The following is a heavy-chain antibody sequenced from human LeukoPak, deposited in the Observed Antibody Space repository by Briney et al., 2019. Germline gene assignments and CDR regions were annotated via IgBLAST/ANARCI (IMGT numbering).Heavy chain of an antibody. CDR2: ISGSGGST. D-gene: IGHD6-13*01. V-gene: IGHV3-23*01. Sequence: GGSLRLSCAASGFTFSSYAVSWVRQAPGKGLEWVSAISGSGGSTYYADSVKGRFTISRDNSKNTLYLQMNSLRAEDTAVYYCAKGQAAAGGWSYFDYWGQGTLVTVSS. CDR3: AKGQAAAGGWSYFDY. J-gene: IGHJ4*02. CDR1: GFTFSSYA.